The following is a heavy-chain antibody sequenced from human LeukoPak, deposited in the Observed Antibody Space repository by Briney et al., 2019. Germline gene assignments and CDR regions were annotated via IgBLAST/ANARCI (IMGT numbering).Heavy chain of an antibody. V-gene: IGHV7-4-1*02. CDR2: INTNTGNP. D-gene: IGHD7-27*01. CDR3: ARDGDKYYYYYMDV. CDR1: GYTFTSYA. J-gene: IGHJ6*03. Sequence: ASVKVSCKASGYTFTSYAMNWVRQAPGQGLEWMGWINTNTGNPTYAQGFTGRFVFSLDTSVSTAYLQISSLKAEDTAVYYCARDGDKYYYYYMDVWGRGTTVTISS.